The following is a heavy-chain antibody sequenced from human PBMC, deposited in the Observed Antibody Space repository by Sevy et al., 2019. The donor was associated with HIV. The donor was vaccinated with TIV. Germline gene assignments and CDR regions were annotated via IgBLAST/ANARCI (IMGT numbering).Heavy chain of an antibody. CDR2: IYYSGST. Sequence: SETLSLTCTVSGGSISSSSYYWGWIRQPPGKGPEWIGSIYYSGSTYYNPSLKSRVTISVDTSKNQFSLKLSSVTAADTAVYYCARGEARLDAFDIWGQGTMVTVSS. V-gene: IGHV4-39*01. D-gene: IGHD6-6*01. CDR1: GGSISSSSYY. J-gene: IGHJ3*02. CDR3: ARGEARLDAFDI.